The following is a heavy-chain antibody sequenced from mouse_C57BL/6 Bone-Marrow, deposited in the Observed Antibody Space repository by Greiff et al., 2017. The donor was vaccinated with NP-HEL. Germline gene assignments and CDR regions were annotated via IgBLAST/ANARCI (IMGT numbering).Heavy chain of an antibody. J-gene: IGHJ2*01. CDR1: GFTFSSYA. CDR2: ISDGGSYT. V-gene: IGHV5-4*03. CDR3: ARGPSDY. Sequence: DVMLVESGGGLVKPGGSLKLSCAASGFTFSSYALSWVRQTPEKRLEWVATISDGGSYTYYPDNVKGRFTISRDNAKNNLYLQMSHLKSEDTAMYYCARGPSDYWGQGTTLTVSS.